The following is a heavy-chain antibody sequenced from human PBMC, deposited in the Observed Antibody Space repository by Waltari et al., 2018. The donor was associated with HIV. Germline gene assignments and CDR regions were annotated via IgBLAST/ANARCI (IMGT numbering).Heavy chain of an antibody. CDR3: ARLYGDYPPSFYFDL. V-gene: IGHV4-39*01. Sequence: QLQLQESGPGLVKPSETLSLTCTVSGGSISSSSYYWGWIRKPPGKGLEWIGSIYYSGSTYYNPSLKSRVTISVDTSKNQFSLKLSSVTAADTAVYYCARLYGDYPPSFYFDLWGRGTLVTVSS. CDR1: GGSISSSSYY. J-gene: IGHJ2*01. D-gene: IGHD4-17*01. CDR2: IYYSGST.